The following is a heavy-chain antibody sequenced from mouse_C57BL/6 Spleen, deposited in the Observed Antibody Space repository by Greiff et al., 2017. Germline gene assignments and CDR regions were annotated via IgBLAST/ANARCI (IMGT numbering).Heavy chain of an antibody. CDR2: ISNGGGST. Sequence: DVKLVESGGGLVQPGGSLKLSCAASGFTFSDYYMYWVRQTPEKRLEWVAYISNGGGSTYYPDTVKGRFTISRDNAKNTLYLQMSRLKSEDTAMYYCARGPWFAYWGQGTLVTVSA. J-gene: IGHJ3*01. V-gene: IGHV5-12*01. CDR3: ARGPWFAY. CDR1: GFTFSDYY.